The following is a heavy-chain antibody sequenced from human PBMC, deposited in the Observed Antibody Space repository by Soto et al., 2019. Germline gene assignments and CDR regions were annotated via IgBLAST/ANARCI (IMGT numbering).Heavy chain of an antibody. Sequence: PGGSLRLSWAASGFTFSSYGMSWIRQAPGKGLEWVSYISTSSSTIYADSVKGRFTISRDNAKKSLYLQMNSLRAEDTAVYYCARDPTAYTDARNDYWGQGTLVTVSS. D-gene: IGHD2-21*01. CDR1: GFTFSSYG. J-gene: IGHJ4*02. CDR3: ARDPTAYTDARNDY. V-gene: IGHV3-48*01. CDR2: ISTSSSTI.